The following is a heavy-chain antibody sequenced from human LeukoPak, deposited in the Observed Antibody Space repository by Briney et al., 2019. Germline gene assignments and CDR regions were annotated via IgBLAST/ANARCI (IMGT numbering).Heavy chain of an antibody. Sequence: NASETLSLTCTVSGGSISTSGYYWAWIRQPPGKGLEWNGSIFYRGTTNFNPSLKSRVTISVDTSKNHFSLKLRSVTAEDTAVYYCARREGRQWFHFDSWGQGTLVTVSS. J-gene: IGHJ4*02. CDR2: IFYRGTT. V-gene: IGHV4-39*02. D-gene: IGHD2-8*01. CDR1: GGSISTSGYY. CDR3: ARREGRQWFHFDS.